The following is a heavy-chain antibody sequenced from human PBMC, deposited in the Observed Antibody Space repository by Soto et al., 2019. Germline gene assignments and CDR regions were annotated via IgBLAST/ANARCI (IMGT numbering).Heavy chain of an antibody. CDR2: IYHSGST. CDR1: GGSISSGGYS. V-gene: IGHV4-30-2*01. Sequence: SETLSLTCAVSGGSISSGGYSWSWIRQPPGKGLEWIGYIYHSGSTYYNPSLKSRVAISVDRSKNQFSLKLSSVTAADTAVYYCARGPSYGGKPGVFDYWGQGTLVTVSS. J-gene: IGHJ4*02. D-gene: IGHD2-15*01. CDR3: ARGPSYGGKPGVFDY.